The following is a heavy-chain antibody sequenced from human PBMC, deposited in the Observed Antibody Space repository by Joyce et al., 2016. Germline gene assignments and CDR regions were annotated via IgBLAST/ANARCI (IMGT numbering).Heavy chain of an antibody. D-gene: IGHD5-18*01. CDR3: AKDGGYGLRYPELGY. V-gene: IGHV3-30*18. CDR1: GFSFNTYG. CDR2: ISTEGTNR. Sequence: VHLVESGGGVVRPGRSLRLSCAASGFSFNTYGMHWVRQAPGKGLEWVAVISTEGTNRFYAEAVKGRFTIARDNSKNTLYLQMNSLRTEDTAVYFCAKDGGYGLRYPELGYWGQGTLVTVSS. J-gene: IGHJ4*02.